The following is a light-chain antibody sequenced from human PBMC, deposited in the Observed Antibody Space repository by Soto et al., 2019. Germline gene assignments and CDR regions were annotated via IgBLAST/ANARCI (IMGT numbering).Light chain of an antibody. CDR1: SSNIGAGYD. CDR3: QSYDSSLSGYV. Sequence: QSVLTQPPSVSGAPGQRVTMSCTGSSSNIGAGYDVHWYQQLPGTAPKLLIYANSIRPSGVPGRFSGSKSGTSASLAITGLQAEDEADYYCQSYDSSLSGYVFGTGTKVTVL. V-gene: IGLV1-40*01. J-gene: IGLJ1*01. CDR2: ANS.